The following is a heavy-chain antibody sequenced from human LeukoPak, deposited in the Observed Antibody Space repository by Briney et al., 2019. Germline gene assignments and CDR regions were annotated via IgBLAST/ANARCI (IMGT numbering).Heavy chain of an antibody. CDR2: INHSGST. CDR3: ARADLRWAGYFDY. V-gene: IGHV4-34*01. J-gene: IGHJ4*02. CDR1: GFTFSSYG. D-gene: IGHD4-23*01. Sequence: GSLRLSCAASGFTFSSYGMHWVRQPPGKGLEWIGEINHSGSTNYNPSLKSRVTISVDTSKNQFSLKLSSVTAADTAVYYCARADLRWAGYFDYWGQGTLVTVSS.